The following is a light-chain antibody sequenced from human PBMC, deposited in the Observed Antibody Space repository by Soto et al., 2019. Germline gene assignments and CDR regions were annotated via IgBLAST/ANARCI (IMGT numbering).Light chain of an antibody. CDR2: DAS. V-gene: IGKV1-5*01. Sequence: DIQMTQSPSMLSASVGDRVTIACRASQSIRRWLAWYQQKPGKAPKLLIFDASTLESGVPSMFSGRGSETEFTLTISSLQPDDFATYYCQQYNSYSPATFGQGTKVDNK. J-gene: IGKJ1*01. CDR3: QQYNSYSPAT. CDR1: QSIRRW.